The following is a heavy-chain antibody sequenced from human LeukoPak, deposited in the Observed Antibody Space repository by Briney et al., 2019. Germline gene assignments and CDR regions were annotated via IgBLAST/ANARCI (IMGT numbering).Heavy chain of an antibody. CDR2: IIPIFGTA. V-gene: IGHV1-69*05. J-gene: IGHJ4*02. Sequence: SVKVSCKASGGTFSSYAISWVRQAPGQGLEWMGGIIPIFGTANYAQKFQGRVTITTDESTSTAYLELSSLRSEDTAVYYCARAYYDSSGYSYYYFDYWGQGTLVTVSS. CDR3: ARAYYDSSGYSYYYFDY. D-gene: IGHD3-22*01. CDR1: GGTFSSYA.